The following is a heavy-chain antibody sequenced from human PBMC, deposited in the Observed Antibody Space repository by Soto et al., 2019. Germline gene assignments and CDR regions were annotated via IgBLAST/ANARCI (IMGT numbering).Heavy chain of an antibody. CDR3: TWENYYDSSGYPPA. V-gene: IGHV1-69*13. CDR2: IIPIFGTA. J-gene: IGHJ5*02. CDR1: GGTFSSYS. Sequence: VASVKVSCKASGGTFSSYSISWVRQAPGQGLECMGGIIPIFGTANYAQKFQGRVTITADESTSTAYMELSSLRSEDTAVYYCTWENYYDSSGYPPAWGQGTLVTVS. D-gene: IGHD3-22*01.